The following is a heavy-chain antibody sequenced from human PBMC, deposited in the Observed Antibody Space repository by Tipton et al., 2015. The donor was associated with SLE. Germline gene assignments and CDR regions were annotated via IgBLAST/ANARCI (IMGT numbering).Heavy chain of an antibody. J-gene: IGHJ3*02. D-gene: IGHD5-18*01. CDR1: GESFMGYY. Sequence: TLSLTCAVYGESFMGYYWSWIRQSPGKGLEWIGEVNHSGSTNYNPSLKSRVTIFVDTSKNQFSLKLSSVTAADTAVYYCARGSGYTSVFGAFDIWGQGTMVSVSS. CDR2: VNHSGST. CDR3: ARGSGYTSVFGAFDI. V-gene: IGHV4-34*01.